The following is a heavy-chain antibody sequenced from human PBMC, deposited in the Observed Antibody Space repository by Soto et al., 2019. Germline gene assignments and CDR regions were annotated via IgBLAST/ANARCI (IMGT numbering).Heavy chain of an antibody. J-gene: IGHJ4*02. CDR2: VNGDGSST. Sequence: EVQLVESGGGLVQPGGSLRLSCAASGFTFSSYWMHWVRQAPGKGLVWVSRVNGDGSSTSYADSVKGRFTISRDNAKNTLYIQTNSLRVEDTAVYYCARGGPYSSAEVVYWGLGTLVTVSS. CDR3: ARGGPYSSAEVVY. V-gene: IGHV3-74*01. CDR1: GFTFSSYW. D-gene: IGHD6-25*01.